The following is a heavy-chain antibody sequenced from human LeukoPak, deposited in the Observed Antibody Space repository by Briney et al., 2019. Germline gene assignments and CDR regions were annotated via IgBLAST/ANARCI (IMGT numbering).Heavy chain of an antibody. CDR3: ARTTSFTASGYDY. J-gene: IGHJ4*02. Sequence: ASVKVSCKASGYTFTSYHINWVRQAPGQGLEWMGWMNPNNGDSGYAQKFQGRVTITRDTSISTAYMELRSLRSEDTAVYFCARTTSFTASGYDYWGQGTLVTVSS. CDR1: GYTFTSYH. D-gene: IGHD6-25*01. V-gene: IGHV1-8*03. CDR2: MNPNNGDS.